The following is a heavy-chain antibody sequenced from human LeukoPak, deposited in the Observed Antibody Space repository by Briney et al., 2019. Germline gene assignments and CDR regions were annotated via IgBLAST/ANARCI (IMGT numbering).Heavy chain of an antibody. CDR3: ARQTGSGLFILP. V-gene: IGHV4-4*02. D-gene: IGHD3/OR15-3a*01. CDR2: ISHSGST. J-gene: IGHJ4*02. Sequence: PSETLSLTCAVSGGSISSNNWWSWVRQPPGKGLEWIGEISHSGSTNYIPSLKSRVTISVDKSKNQFSLRLTSVTAADTAVYYCARQTGSGLFILPGGQGTLVTVSS. CDR1: GGSISSNNW.